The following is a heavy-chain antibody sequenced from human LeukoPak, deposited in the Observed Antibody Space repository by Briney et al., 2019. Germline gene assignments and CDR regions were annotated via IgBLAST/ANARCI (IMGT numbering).Heavy chain of an antibody. D-gene: IGHD2-2*02. Sequence: PGGSLRLSCAASGFTFSSYAMSWVRQAPGKGLEWVSAISGSGGSTYYADSVKGRFTISRDNSKNTLYLQMNSLRAEDTAVYYCAKGHCISTSCNIGEYFDYWGQGTLVTVSS. J-gene: IGHJ4*02. V-gene: IGHV3-23*01. CDR1: GFTFSSYA. CDR2: ISGSGGST. CDR3: AKGHCISTSCNIGEYFDY.